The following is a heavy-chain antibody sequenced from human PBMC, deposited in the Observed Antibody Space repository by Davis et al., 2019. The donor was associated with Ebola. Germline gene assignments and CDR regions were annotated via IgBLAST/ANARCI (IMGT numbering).Heavy chain of an antibody. CDR1: GFTFSAYW. V-gene: IGHV3-7*01. Sequence: GESLKISCETSGFTFSAYWMSWVRQTPGKGLEWVATIKPDGSETFYVDSVKGRFTISSDNAKNSLYLQMNSLRAEDTAMYYCAKVPTRDPSPGYWGQGTLVTVSS. CDR2: IKPDGSET. D-gene: IGHD7-27*01. CDR3: AKVPTRDPSPGY. J-gene: IGHJ4*02.